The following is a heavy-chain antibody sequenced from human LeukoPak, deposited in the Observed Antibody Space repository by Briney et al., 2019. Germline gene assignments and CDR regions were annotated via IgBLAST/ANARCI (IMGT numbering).Heavy chain of an antibody. Sequence: SETLSLTCTVSGYSISSGYYWGWIRQPPGKGLEWIGRIYTSGSTNYNPSLKSRVTISVDTSKNQFSLKLSSVTAADTAVYYCARSHPKPQKELGGGFDPWGQGTLVTVSS. CDR1: GYSISSGYY. V-gene: IGHV4-38-2*02. CDR2: IYTSGST. D-gene: IGHD1-7*01. J-gene: IGHJ5*02. CDR3: ARSHPKPQKELGGGFDP.